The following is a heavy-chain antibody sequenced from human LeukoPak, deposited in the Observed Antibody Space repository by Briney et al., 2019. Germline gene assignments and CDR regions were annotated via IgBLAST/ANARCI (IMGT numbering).Heavy chain of an antibody. D-gene: IGHD3-22*01. CDR3: AKDGSSGYYYAAYYFDY. V-gene: IGHV3-30*02. CDR1: GFTFSGYG. J-gene: IGHJ4*02. Sequence: GGSLRLSCAASGFTFSGYGMHWVRQAPGKGLEWVAFVRYDSSNKYYADSVKGRFTVSRDNSKNMLYLQMNSLRAEDTSVYYCAKDGSSGYYYAAYYFDYWGQGTLVTVSS. CDR2: VRYDSSNK.